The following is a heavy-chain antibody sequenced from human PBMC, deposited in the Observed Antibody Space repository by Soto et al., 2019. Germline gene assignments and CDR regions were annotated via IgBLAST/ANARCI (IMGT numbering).Heavy chain of an antibody. CDR1: DCSISGYH. D-gene: IGHD2-15*01. CDR3: ARDGRYCSGGSCYSLPYYFDY. CDR2: VYHSGST. V-gene: IGHV4-59*01. Sequence: SETLSLTCTVSDCSISGYHWSWIRQPPGKGLEWIGYVYHSGSTNYNPSLKSRVTISVDTSKNQFSLRLNSVTAADTAVYYCARDGRYCSGGSCYSLPYYFDYWGQGTLVTVSS. J-gene: IGHJ4*02.